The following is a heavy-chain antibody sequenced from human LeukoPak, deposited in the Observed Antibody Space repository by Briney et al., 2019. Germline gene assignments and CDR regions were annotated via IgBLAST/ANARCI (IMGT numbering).Heavy chain of an antibody. J-gene: IGHJ4*02. CDR3: ANHYSGGWSHFDY. D-gene: IGHD6-19*01. CDR1: GFTFSSYA. Sequence: GCLRLSCAASGFTFSSYAMNWVRQAPGKGLEWGSAISGSGGRTYYAKSVKGRCTISRDNSRNTLYLQMNSLRAEDTAEYYCANHYSGGWSHFDYGGQGILVTVSS. CDR2: ISGSGGRT. V-gene: IGHV3-23*01.